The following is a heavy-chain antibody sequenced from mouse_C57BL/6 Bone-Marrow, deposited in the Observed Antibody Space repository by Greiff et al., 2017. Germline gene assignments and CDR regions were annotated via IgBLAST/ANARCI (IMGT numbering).Heavy chain of an antibody. Sequence: VQLQQSGPGLVQPSQSLSITCTVSGFSLTSYGVHWVRQSPGKGLEWLGVLWSGGSTDYNAAFMSRLSIIKDNSKSQVFFKMNSLQADDTAIYYCAKTVYDGYWYFDVWGTGTTVTVSS. D-gene: IGHD2-3*01. CDR2: LWSGGST. CDR3: AKTVYDGYWYFDV. J-gene: IGHJ1*03. V-gene: IGHV2-5*01. CDR1: GFSLTSYG.